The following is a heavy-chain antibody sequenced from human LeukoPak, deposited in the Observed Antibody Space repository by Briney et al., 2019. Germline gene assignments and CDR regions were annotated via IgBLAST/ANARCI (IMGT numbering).Heavy chain of an antibody. J-gene: IGHJ6*04. D-gene: IGHD3-10*01. V-gene: IGHV3-30*18. Sequence: GRSLRLSCAASGFTFSSYGMHWVRQAPGKGLEWVAVISYDGSNKYYADSVKGRFTISRDNSKNTLYLQMNSQRAEDTAVYYCAKASYYYGSGSPRLDYYGMDVWGKGTTVTVSS. CDR2: ISYDGSNK. CDR3: AKASYYYGSGSPRLDYYGMDV. CDR1: GFTFSSYG.